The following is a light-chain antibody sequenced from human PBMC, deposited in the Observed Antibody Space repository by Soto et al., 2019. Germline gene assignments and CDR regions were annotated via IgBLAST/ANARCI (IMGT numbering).Light chain of an antibody. Sequence: QSALTQPASVSGSPGQSITISCTGTSSDIGGYHYVSWYQQLPGKVPKLIIYDVSNRPSGVSDRFSGSKSGNAASLTISGLQAEDEADYYCSSYTSTSTLYVFGTGTKVTVL. J-gene: IGLJ1*01. CDR3: SSYTSTSTLYV. CDR1: SSDIGGYHY. V-gene: IGLV2-14*03. CDR2: DVS.